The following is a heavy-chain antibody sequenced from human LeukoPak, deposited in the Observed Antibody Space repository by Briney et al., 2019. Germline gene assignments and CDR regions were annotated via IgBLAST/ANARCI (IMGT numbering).Heavy chain of an antibody. V-gene: IGHV4-59*08. J-gene: IGHJ4*02. D-gene: IGHD1-26*01. Sequence: PSETLSLTCTVSGGSISSYYWSWIRQPPGKGLEWIGYSSYSGPTNYNPSLKSRVTKPVDTSKNQFSLKLSSVTAADTAVYYCARHSGTYHFDYWGQGTLVTVSS. CDR1: GGSISSYY. CDR3: ARHSGTYHFDY. CDR2: SSYSGPT.